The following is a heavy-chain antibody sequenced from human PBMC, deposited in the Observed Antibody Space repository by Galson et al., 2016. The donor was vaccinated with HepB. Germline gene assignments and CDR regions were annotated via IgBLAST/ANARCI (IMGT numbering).Heavy chain of an antibody. V-gene: IGHV3-7*03. J-gene: IGHJ6*02. CDR3: ARGRGVDV. CDR1: GFTFSSYS. CDR2: IKQDGSEK. Sequence: LRLSCAASGFTFSSYSMTWVRQAPGKGLEWVANIKQDGSEKYYVDSVKGRFTISRDNAKSSLYLQMNSLRGEDTAVYYCARGRGVDVWGQGTTVTVSS.